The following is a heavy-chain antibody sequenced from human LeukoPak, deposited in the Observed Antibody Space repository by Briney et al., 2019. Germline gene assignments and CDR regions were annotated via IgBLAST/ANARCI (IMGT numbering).Heavy chain of an antibody. V-gene: IGHV3-11*04. D-gene: IGHD6-13*01. CDR2: ISGSGGST. J-gene: IGHJ4*02. CDR3: VWVIAAAGDY. CDR1: IFSFKGYC. Sequence: PGGSLRLSCAASIFSFKGYCMGWGRETPGEGRGWVSAISGSGGSTYYADSVKGRFTISRDNAKNSLYLQMNSLRAEDTAVYYCVWVIAAAGDYWGQGTLVTVSS.